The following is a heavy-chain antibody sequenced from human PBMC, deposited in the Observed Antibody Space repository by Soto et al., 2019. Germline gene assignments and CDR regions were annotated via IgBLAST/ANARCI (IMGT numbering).Heavy chain of an antibody. CDR1: GGSVRSGSFY. CDR3: ARTYSWGSGRGRSMDV. J-gene: IGHJ6*02. D-gene: IGHD3-10*01. Sequence: QVQLQESGPGLVKPSETLSLTCTVSGGSVRSGSFYWGWIRQPPGKGLEWIGYFYDSGNTNYNPSLKSRVTILVDTSKNQFSLKLSSVTAADTAMYYCARTYSWGSGRGRSMDVWGQGTTVTVS. CDR2: FYDSGNT. V-gene: IGHV4-61*01.